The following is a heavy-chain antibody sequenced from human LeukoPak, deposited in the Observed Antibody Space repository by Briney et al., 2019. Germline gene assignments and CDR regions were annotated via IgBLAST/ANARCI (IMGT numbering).Heavy chain of an antibody. CDR1: GFTVSSNY. J-gene: IGHJ3*02. CDR2: IYSGGST. Sequence: GGSLRLSCAASGFTVSSNYMSWVRQAPGKGLEWVSVIYSGGSTYYADSVKGRFTISRDNSKNTLYLQMNSLRAEDTAVYYCAMPRLKCSSGWTDAFDIWGQGTMVTVSS. V-gene: IGHV3-66*02. CDR3: AMPRLKCSSGWTDAFDI. D-gene: IGHD6-19*01.